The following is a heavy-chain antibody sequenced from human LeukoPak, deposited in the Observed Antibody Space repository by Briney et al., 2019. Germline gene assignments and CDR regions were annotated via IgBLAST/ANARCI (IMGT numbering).Heavy chain of an antibody. V-gene: IGHV3-53*01. CDR1: GFTLSSNY. D-gene: IGHD3-9*01. J-gene: IGHJ4*02. Sequence: GGSLRLSCAASGFTLSSNYMSWGRQAPGKGREWGSGIYSGGSTYYANSAKGRFTISRDNSKNTLYRQMNSLRAEDTAVYYCAREYYVILTGYYKGGGFDYWGQGTLVTVSS. CDR2: IYSGGST. CDR3: AREYYVILTGYYKGGGFDY.